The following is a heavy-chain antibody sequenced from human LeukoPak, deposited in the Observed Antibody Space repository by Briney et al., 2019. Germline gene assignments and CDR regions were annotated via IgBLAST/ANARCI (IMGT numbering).Heavy chain of an antibody. D-gene: IGHD2-8*01. V-gene: IGHV4-30-2*01. CDR3: AREESNGVYRSSY. J-gene: IGHJ4*02. CDR2: IYHSGST. CDR1: GGSISSGGYY. Sequence: SETLSLTCTVSGGSISSGGYYWSWIRQPPGKGLEWIGYIYHSGSTYYNPSLKSRVTISVDRSKNQFSLKLSSVTAADTAVYYCAREESNGVYRSSYWGQGTLVTVSS.